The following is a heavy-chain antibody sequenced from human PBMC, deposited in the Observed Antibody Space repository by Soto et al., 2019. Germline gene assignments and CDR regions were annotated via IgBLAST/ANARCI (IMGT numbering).Heavy chain of an antibody. D-gene: IGHD3-9*01. V-gene: IGHV3-74*01. CDR3: AREYYGVLTGYYNDL. CDR1: GFSFRSYW. CDR2: LSSDGSTT. J-gene: IGHJ4*02. Sequence: EVQLVESGGDLVQSGGSLGLSCAASGFSFRSYWMHWVRQAPGKGLVWVARLSSDGSTTTYADSASGRVNISKDNDANIPYLQMNSLRAEDTAVYYCAREYYGVLTGYYNDLWGQGTLVTVSS.